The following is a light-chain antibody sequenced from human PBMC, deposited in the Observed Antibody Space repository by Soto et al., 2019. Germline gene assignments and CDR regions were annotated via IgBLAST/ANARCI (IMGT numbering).Light chain of an antibody. J-gene: IGKJ4*01. CDR3: QQRSNWPLT. CDR2: DAS. CDR1: QSVSSY. V-gene: IGKV3-11*01. Sequence: IAFTRSPATRSWSPGGSGTADWRASQSVSSYLAWYQQKPGQAPRLLIYDASNRATGIPARFSGSGSGTDFTLTISSLEPEDFAVYYCQQRSNWPLTFGGGTKVDIK.